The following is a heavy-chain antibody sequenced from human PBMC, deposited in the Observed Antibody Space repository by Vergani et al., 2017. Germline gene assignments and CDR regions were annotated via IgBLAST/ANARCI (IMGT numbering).Heavy chain of an antibody. CDR1: GFTFSSYA. D-gene: IGHD3-9*01. V-gene: IGHV3-23*01. CDR2: IRGSGGST. Sequence: EVQLLESGGGLVQPGGSLRLSCAASGFTFSSYAMSWVRQAPGKGLEWVSAIRGSGGSTYYADSVKGRFTISRDNSKNTLYLQMNSLRAEDTAVYYCAKVNYDILTGYYNSGNYFDYWGQGTLVTVSS. J-gene: IGHJ4*02. CDR3: AKVNYDILTGYYNSGNYFDY.